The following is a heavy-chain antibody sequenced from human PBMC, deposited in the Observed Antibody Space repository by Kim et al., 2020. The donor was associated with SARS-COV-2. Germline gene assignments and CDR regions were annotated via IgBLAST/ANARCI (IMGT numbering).Heavy chain of an antibody. CDR3: AKSFSGSYFGYPY. J-gene: IGHJ4*02. CDR2: ISYDGSNK. Sequence: GGSLRLSCAASGFTFNTYGMHWVRQAPGKGLEWVAVISYDGSNKYYADSVKGRFTISRDNSKNTLYLQMNSLRIEDTAVYYCAKSFSGSYFGYPYWGQGTLVTVSS. D-gene: IGHD1-26*01. V-gene: IGHV3-30*18. CDR1: GFTFNTYG.